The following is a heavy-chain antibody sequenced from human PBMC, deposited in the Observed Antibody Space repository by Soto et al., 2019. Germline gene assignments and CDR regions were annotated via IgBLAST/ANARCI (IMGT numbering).Heavy chain of an antibody. D-gene: IGHD3-22*01. J-gene: IGHJ5*02. CDR3: ARQASGYHYGWLDP. CDR2: IFYSGGT. CDR1: GGSILDSTYY. Sequence: SETLSLTCTVSGGSILDSTYYWAWIRQSPGKGLEWIGTIFYSGGTFYTPSLKSRVTMSVDTSNNQFSLKLSSVTAADTAVYYCARQASGYHYGWLDPWGQGTLVTVSS. V-gene: IGHV4-39*01.